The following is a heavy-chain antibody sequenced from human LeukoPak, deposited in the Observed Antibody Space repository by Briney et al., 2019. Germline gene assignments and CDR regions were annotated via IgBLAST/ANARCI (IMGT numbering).Heavy chain of an antibody. CDR3: ARVGGSGSY. CDR1: GFTFSSYE. V-gene: IGHV3-48*03. D-gene: IGHD3-10*01. J-gene: IGHJ4*02. CDR2: ISSSGSTI. Sequence: GGSLRLSCAASGFTFSSYEMNWVRQAPGKGLEWVPYISSSGSTIYYADSVKGRSTISRDNAKNSLYLQMNSLRAEDTAVYYCARVGGSGSYWGQGTLVTVSS.